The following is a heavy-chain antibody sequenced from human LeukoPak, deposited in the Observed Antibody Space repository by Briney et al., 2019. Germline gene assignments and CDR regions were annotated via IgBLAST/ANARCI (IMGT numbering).Heavy chain of an antibody. D-gene: IGHD1-1*01. J-gene: IGHJ4*02. CDR2: TYYRSKWYT. CDR1: GDIVSSNSAA. CDR3: VRDVTGFDY. V-gene: IGHV6-1*01. Sequence: SQTLSLTCAISGDIVSSNSAAWHWIRQSPSRGLEWLGRTYYRSKWYTDFALSVKSRITINPDTSKNQFSLQLNSVTPDDTAVYYCVRDVTGFDYWGQGTLVAVSS.